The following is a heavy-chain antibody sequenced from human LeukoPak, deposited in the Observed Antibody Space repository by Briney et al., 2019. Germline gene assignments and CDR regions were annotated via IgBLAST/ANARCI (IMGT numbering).Heavy chain of an antibody. CDR3: AREAVTRNYFDY. CDR1: GYTVSSNY. D-gene: IGHD4-17*01. Sequence: GGSLRLSCAASGYTVSSNYMNWVRQAPGKGLEWVSVIYSGGSTYYADSVKGRFTISRDNSKNTLYLQMNSLRAEDTAVYYCAREAVTRNYFDYWGQGTLVTVSS. CDR2: IYSGGST. J-gene: IGHJ4*02. V-gene: IGHV3-53*01.